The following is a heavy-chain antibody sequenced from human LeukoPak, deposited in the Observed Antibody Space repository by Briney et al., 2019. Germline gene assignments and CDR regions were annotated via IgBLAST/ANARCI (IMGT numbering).Heavy chain of an antibody. CDR1: GYTSTSYD. CDR3: ARGKWASYYDSSGYPGGSY. Sequence: ASVKVSCKASGYTSTSYDINWVRQATGQGLEWMGWMNPNSGNTGYAQKFQGRVTMTRNTSISTAYMELSSLRSEDTAVYYCARGKWASYYDSSGYPGGSYWGQGTLVTVSS. V-gene: IGHV1-8*01. D-gene: IGHD3-22*01. CDR2: MNPNSGNT. J-gene: IGHJ4*02.